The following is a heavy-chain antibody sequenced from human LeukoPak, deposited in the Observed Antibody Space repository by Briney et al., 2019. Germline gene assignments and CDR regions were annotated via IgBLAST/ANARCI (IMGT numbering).Heavy chain of an antibody. V-gene: IGHV4-39*01. J-gene: IGHJ4*02. CDR2: IYYSGGT. D-gene: IGHD6-13*01. CDR3: ARHGWSSSWFDY. Sequence: SETLSLTCTVSGGSISSSSYYWGWIRQPPGKGLEWIGSIYYSGGTYYNPSLKSRLTISVDTSEDQFSLKLSSVTTSDTAVYYCARHGWSSSWFDYWGQGTLVTVSS. CDR1: GGSISSSSYY.